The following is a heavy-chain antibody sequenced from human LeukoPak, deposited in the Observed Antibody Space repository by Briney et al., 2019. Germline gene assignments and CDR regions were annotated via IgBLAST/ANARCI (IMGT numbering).Heavy chain of an antibody. D-gene: IGHD6-13*01. Sequence: SETLSLTCAVSGGSISSSYWTWIRQPPGKGLEWIGYIYTSGSTDYNPSLKSRVTISVDTSKNQFSLKLTSVTAADTAMYYCARQIAAPGNYYYYMDVWGKGTTVTVSS. CDR1: GGSISSSY. CDR2: IYTSGST. CDR3: ARQIAAPGNYYYYMDV. V-gene: IGHV4-4*09. J-gene: IGHJ6*03.